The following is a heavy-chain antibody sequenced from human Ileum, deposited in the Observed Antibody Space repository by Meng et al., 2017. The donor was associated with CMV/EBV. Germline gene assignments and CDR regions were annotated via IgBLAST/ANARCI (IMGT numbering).Heavy chain of an antibody. V-gene: IGHV3-23*03. CDR1: FSSYA. D-gene: IGHD3-22*01. CDR3: AKRGEEYYHDSSGYYWYFDV. CDR2: IHSGGNSP. J-gene: IGHJ2*01. Sequence: FSSYAMSWVRQAPGKGLEWVSGIHSGGNSPLSAASVKGSFNIYRDNSKNTLYLQMNSLRVEDTAVYYCAKRGEEYYHDSSGYYWYFDVWGRGTLVTVSS.